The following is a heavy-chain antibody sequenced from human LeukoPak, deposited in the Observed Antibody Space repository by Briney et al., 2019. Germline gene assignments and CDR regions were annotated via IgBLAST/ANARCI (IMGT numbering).Heavy chain of an antibody. Sequence: GGSLRLSCAASGFTFSSYWMHWVRQAPGKGLVWVSRINSDGSSTSYADSVKGRFTISRDNAKNTLYLQMNSLRAEDTAAYYCARGLGITIFGVVSQYNWFGPWGQGTLVTVSS. CDR3: ARGLGITIFGVVSQYNWFGP. J-gene: IGHJ5*02. V-gene: IGHV3-74*01. CDR2: INSDGSST. CDR1: GFTFSSYW. D-gene: IGHD3-3*01.